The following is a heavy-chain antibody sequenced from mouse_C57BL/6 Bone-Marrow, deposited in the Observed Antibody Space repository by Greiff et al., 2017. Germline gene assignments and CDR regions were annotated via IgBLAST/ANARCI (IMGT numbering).Heavy chain of an antibody. CDR2: ISSGSSTI. CDR3: ARGDLLWYFDV. CDR1: GFTFSDYG. V-gene: IGHV5-17*01. D-gene: IGHD2-1*01. J-gene: IGHJ1*03. Sequence: DVMLVESGGGLVKPGGSLKLSCAASGFTFSDYGMHWVRQAPEKGLEWVAYISSGSSTIYYADTVKGRFTISRDNAKNTLFLQMTRLRSEDTAMYYCARGDLLWYFDVWGTGTTVTVSS.